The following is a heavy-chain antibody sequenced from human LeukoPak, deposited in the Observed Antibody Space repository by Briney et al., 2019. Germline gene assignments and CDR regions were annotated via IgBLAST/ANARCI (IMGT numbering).Heavy chain of an antibody. CDR1: GFDFSIHS. J-gene: IGHJ5*02. CDR2: ITGGSNII. V-gene: IGHV3-48*01. Sequence: GGSLRLSCAASGFDFSIHSVNWVRQAPGKGLEWISYITGGSNIIYYGDSVRGRFTISRDNAKNSLYLQMNSLTAEDTAVYYCARSIQFGFRFDPRGEGTLVTVSS. CDR3: ARSIQFGFRFDP. D-gene: IGHD3-16*01.